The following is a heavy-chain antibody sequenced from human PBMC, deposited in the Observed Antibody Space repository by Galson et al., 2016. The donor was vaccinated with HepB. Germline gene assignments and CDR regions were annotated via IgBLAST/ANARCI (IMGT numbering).Heavy chain of an antibody. CDR3: VVGGSSSWYFDY. D-gene: IGHD6-13*01. CDR1: GGNFSISG. V-gene: IGHV1-69*13. Sequence: SVKVSCKASGGNFSISGISWVRQAPGQGLEWMGGIIPIFDTPSYAQKFQGRVTITADESTTSAYMEVSSLRSEDTAVYYCVVGGSSSWYFDYWGQGTLVTVSS. CDR2: IIPIFDTP. J-gene: IGHJ4*02.